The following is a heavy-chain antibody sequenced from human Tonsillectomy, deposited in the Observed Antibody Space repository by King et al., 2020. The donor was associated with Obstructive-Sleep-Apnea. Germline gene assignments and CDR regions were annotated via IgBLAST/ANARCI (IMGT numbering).Heavy chain of an antibody. CDR1: GFPFSSYS. CDR2: ISTSDNTI. J-gene: IGHJ3*02. Sequence: VQLVESGGGLVQPGGSLRLSCAASGFPFSSYSMNWVRQAPGKGLEWVSYISTSDNTIYYADSVKGRFTISRDNGKNSLYLQMNSLRAEDTAVYYCARDLLYCTGDCWDAFDIWGQGTRVTVSS. V-gene: IGHV3-48*04. D-gene: IGHD2-21*02. CDR3: ARDLLYCTGDCWDAFDI.